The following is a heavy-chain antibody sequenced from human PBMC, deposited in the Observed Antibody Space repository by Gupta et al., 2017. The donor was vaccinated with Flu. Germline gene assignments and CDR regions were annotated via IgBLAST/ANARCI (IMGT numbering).Heavy chain of an antibody. CDR3: ARLAGGSPPVEFDS. D-gene: IGHD1-1*01. CDR2: IDPSGGTK. CDR1: GYTFTRYY. V-gene: IGHV1-46*01. Sequence: QVQLVQSGAEVKKPGASVKLSCKASGYTFTRYYMHWVRQAPGQGLEWVGIIDPSGGTKTDAQIVQGRVTMTRDTSTSTVYMELSSLTSEETAMYYCARLAGGSPPVEFDSWGQGSLVTVSS. J-gene: IGHJ4*02.